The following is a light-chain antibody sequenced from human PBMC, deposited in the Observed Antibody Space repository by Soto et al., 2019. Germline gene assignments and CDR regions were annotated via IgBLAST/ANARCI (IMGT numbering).Light chain of an antibody. CDR2: DAS. V-gene: IGKV3-11*01. J-gene: IGKJ2*01. CDR1: QSVSSY. CDR3: QQPYT. Sequence: EIVVTQSPATLSLSPGERATLSCRASQSVSSYLAWYQQKPGQAPRLLIYDASNRATGIPARFSGSGSGTDFNLTISSLEPEDFAVYYCQQPYTFGQGTKLEIK.